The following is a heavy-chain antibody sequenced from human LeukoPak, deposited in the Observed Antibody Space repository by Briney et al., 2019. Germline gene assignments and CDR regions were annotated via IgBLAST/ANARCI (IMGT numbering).Heavy chain of an antibody. J-gene: IGHJ4*02. CDR1: GFTINNYT. D-gene: IGHD1-26*01. Sequence: QPGGSLRLSCAASGFTINNYTMNWVRQAPGKGLEWVSKISGRGHITYYADSVKGRFTISRDNAKNSLYLQMNSLRAEDTAVYYCARRGTGIWELPIHFDYWGQGTLVTVSS. CDR3: ARRGTGIWELPIHFDY. V-gene: IGHV3-48*04. CDR2: ISGRGHIT.